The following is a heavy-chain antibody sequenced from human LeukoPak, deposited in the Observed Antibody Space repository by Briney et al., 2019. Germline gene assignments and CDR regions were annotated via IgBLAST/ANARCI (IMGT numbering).Heavy chain of an antibody. CDR3: ARYYGSGSVGGLDY. CDR2: IWYDGSNE. V-gene: IGHV3-33*01. J-gene: IGHJ4*02. Sequence: GRSLRLSCAASGFTFSNYGMHWVRQAPGKGLEWVAVIWYDGSNEYYTDSVKGRFTISRDNSKNTLSLQMNSLRAEDTAVYYCARYYGSGSVGGLDYWGQGTPVTVSS. CDR1: GFTFSNYG. D-gene: IGHD3-10*01.